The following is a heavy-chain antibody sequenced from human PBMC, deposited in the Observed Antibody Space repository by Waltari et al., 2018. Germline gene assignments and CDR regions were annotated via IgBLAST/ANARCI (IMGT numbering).Heavy chain of an antibody. V-gene: IGHV3-7*01. CDR3: AIGGVETSWYWRY. D-gene: IGHD6-13*01. CDR1: GCTLSSSW. Sequence: EVQVVESGGGLVQPGGSRRLSCAASGCTLSSSWMTWVRQAPGKGLEWVANIKTDGSETYYVDSVKGRFTISRDNTKNSLYLQMSSLRAEDTAVYYCAIGGVETSWYWRYWGQGTLVTVSS. CDR2: IKTDGSET. J-gene: IGHJ4*02.